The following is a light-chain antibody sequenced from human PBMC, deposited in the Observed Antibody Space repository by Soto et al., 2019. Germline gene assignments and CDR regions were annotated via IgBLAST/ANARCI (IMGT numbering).Light chain of an antibody. CDR1: ISNIGRNT. Sequence: QSGLTQPPSASGTPGQRVTISCSGSISNIGRNTGNWYQQFPGTSPKLLIYSDNQRPSGVPDRFSGSKSGNSASLAISGLQSEDEADYYWSTWDDRLSGLVFGGGTKLTV. J-gene: IGLJ3*02. CDR3: STWDDRLSGLV. CDR2: SDN. V-gene: IGLV1-44*01.